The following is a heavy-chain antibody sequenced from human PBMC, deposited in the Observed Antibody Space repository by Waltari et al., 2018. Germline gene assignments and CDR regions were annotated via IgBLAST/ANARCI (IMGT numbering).Heavy chain of an antibody. D-gene: IGHD4-17*01. Sequence: QVQLQESGPGLVKPSETLSLTCTVSGGSISSYYWSWIRQPAGKGLEWIGRIYPSGSTNYSPSPKSRGTMSVDTSKNQFSLKLSSVTAADTAVYYCARERPDYGDYERYFDLWGRGTLVTVSS. CDR1: GGSISSYY. J-gene: IGHJ2*01. CDR2: IYPSGST. V-gene: IGHV4-4*07. CDR3: ARERPDYGDYERYFDL.